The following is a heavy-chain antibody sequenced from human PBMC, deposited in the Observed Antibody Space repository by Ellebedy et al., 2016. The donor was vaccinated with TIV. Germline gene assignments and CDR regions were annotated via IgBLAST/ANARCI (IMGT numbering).Heavy chain of an antibody. CDR3: ARQENTVTTRMTAFDI. CDR2: INHSGST. CDR1: GGSFSGYY. Sequence: SETLSLTCAVYGGSFSGYYWSWIRQPPGKGLEWIGEINHSGSTNYNPSLKSRVTISVDMSKNQFSLKLSSVTAADTAVYYCARQENTVTTRMTAFDIWGQGTMVTVSS. D-gene: IGHD4-17*01. V-gene: IGHV4-34*01. J-gene: IGHJ3*02.